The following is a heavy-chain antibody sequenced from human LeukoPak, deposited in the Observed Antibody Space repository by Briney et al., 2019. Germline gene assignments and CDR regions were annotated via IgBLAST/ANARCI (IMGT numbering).Heavy chain of an antibody. CDR2: IIPIFGTA. CDR1: GYTFTSYY. D-gene: IGHD5-12*01. Sequence: ASVKVSCKASGYTFTSYYMHWVRQAPGQGLEWMGGIIPIFGTANYAQKFQGRVTITADKSTSTAYMELSSLRSEDTAVYYCARSGYSGYDFDYWGQGTLVTVSS. J-gene: IGHJ4*02. CDR3: ARSGYSGYDFDY. V-gene: IGHV1-69*06.